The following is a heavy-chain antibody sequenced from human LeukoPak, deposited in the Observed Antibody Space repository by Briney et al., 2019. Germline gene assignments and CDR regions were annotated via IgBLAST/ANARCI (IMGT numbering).Heavy chain of an antibody. CDR1: GGTFSSYA. V-gene: IGHV1-69*13. CDR3: ASSPSGSYPETLDY. D-gene: IGHD1-26*01. Sequence: SVKVSCKASGGTFSSYAISWVRQAPGQGLEWMGGIIPIFGTANYAQKFQGRVTITADESTSTAYMELSSLRSEDTAVYYCASSPSGSYPETLDYWGQGTLVTVSS. CDR2: IIPIFGTA. J-gene: IGHJ4*02.